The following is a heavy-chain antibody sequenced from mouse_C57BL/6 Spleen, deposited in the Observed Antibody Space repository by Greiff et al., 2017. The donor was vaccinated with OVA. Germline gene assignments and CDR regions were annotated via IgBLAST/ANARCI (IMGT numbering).Heavy chain of an antibody. D-gene: IGHD2-3*01. V-gene: IGHV1-69*01. Sequence: VQLQQPGAELVMPGASVKLSCKASGYTFTSYWMHWVKQRPGQGLEWIGEIDPSDSYTNYNQKFKGKSTLTVDKSSSTAYMQLSSLTSEDSAVYYCARKDGYWAWFAYWGQGTLVTVSA. J-gene: IGHJ3*01. CDR2: IDPSDSYT. CDR1: GYTFTSYW. CDR3: ARKDGYWAWFAY.